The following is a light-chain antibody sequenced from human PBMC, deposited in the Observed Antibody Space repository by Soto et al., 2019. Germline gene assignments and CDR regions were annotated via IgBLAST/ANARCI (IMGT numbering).Light chain of an antibody. Sequence: YELTQPPSVSVSPGQTASITCSGDKLGDKYACWYQQKPGQSPVLVIYEDGKRPSGIPERFSGSNSGNTATLTISGTQAMDEADCYCQAWDSSHVVFGGGTQLTVL. CDR2: EDG. CDR1: KLGDKY. V-gene: IGLV3-1*01. J-gene: IGLJ2*01. CDR3: QAWDSSHVV.